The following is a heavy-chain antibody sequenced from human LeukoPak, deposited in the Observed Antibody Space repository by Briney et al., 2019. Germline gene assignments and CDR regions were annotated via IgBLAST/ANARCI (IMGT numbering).Heavy chain of an antibody. V-gene: IGHV1-69*13. CDR3: ARSPRFSPVKGYYYYYMDV. Sequence: GASVKVSCKASGGTFSSYAISWVRQAPGQGLEWMGGIIPIFGTANYAQKFQGRVTITADESTSTAYMELSSLRSEDTAVYYCARSPRFSPVKGYYYYYMDVWGKGTTVTVSS. D-gene: IGHD3-3*01. CDR1: GGTFSSYA. J-gene: IGHJ6*03. CDR2: IIPIFGTA.